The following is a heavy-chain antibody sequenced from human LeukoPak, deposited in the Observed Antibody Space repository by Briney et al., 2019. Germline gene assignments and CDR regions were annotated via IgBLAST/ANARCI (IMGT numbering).Heavy chain of an antibody. CDR2: IYYSGST. D-gene: IGHD4-23*01. V-gene: IGHV4-59*01. J-gene: IGHJ4*02. Sequence: SETLSLTCTVSGGSISSYYWSWIRQPPGKGLEWIGYIYYSGSTNYNPSLKSRVIISVDTSKNQFSLKLSPVIAADTAVYYCARVGVDYTGNVIKYYFDSWGQGTLVTVSS. CDR1: GGSISSYY. CDR3: ARVGVDYTGNVIKYYFDS.